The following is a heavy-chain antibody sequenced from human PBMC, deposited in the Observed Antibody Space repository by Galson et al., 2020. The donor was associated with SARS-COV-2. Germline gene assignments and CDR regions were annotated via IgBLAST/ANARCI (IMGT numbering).Heavy chain of an antibody. J-gene: IGHJ6*02. Sequence: GGSLRLSCAASGFSFDKYAMHWVRQGPARGLEWVSGISLDSDRKGYADSVKGRFTISRDNAKKSIYLQMDSLRAEDTALYYCTKDIHPGGADVWGQGTTVTVSS. CDR3: TKDIHPGGADV. D-gene: IGHD4-17*01. CDR2: ISLDSDRK. V-gene: IGHV3-9*01. CDR1: GFSFDKYA.